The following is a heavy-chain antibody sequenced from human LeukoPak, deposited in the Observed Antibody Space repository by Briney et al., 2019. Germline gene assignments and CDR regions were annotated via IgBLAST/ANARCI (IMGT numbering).Heavy chain of an antibody. V-gene: IGHV1-18*01. D-gene: IGHD6-6*01. CDR2: ISAYNGNT. CDR1: GYTFTSYG. J-gene: IGHJ4*02. Sequence: ASVKVSCKASGYTFTSYGISWVRQAPGQGLEWMGWISAYNGNTNYAQKLQGRVTMTTDTSTSTAHMELRSLRSDDTAVYYCARDPYSSSSGFDYWGQGTLVTVSS. CDR3: ARDPYSSSSGFDY.